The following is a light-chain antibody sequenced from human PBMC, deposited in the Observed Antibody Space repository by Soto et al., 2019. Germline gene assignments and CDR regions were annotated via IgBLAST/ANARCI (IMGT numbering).Light chain of an antibody. Sequence: DIHLTQSPSLLSASVGERVTITCRASQGISQYVAWYQQKPGKAPKLLIYTATVLQGGVPSRFSGTGSGTEFILTISSLQPEDFATYYCQQVNSYPLTFGGGTKVDIK. V-gene: IGKV1-9*01. CDR3: QQVNSYPLT. CDR2: TAT. CDR1: QGISQY. J-gene: IGKJ4*01.